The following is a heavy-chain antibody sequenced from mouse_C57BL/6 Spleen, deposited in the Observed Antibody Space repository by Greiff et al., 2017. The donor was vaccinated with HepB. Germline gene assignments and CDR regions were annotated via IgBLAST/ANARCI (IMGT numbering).Heavy chain of an antibody. CDR1: GFSLTSYG. CDR3: AKKGELGRGYAMDY. J-gene: IGHJ4*01. Sequence: VKVVESGPGLVQPSQSLSITCTVSGFSLTSYGVHWVRQSPGKGLEWLGVIWRGGSTDYNAAFMSRLSITKDNSKSQVFFKMNSLQADDTAIYYCAKKGELGRGYAMDYWGQGTSVTVSS. D-gene: IGHD4-1*01. V-gene: IGHV2-5*01. CDR2: IWRGGST.